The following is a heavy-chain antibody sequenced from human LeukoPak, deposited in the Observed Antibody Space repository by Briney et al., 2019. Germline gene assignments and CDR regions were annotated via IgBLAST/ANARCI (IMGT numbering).Heavy chain of an antibody. CDR3: ASSDSSGYYVDY. J-gene: IGHJ4*02. D-gene: IGHD3-22*01. CDR2: IYYSGST. V-gene: IGHV4-39*07. CDR1: GGPINNGTYY. Sequence: MSSETLSLTCTVSGGPINNGTYYWGWIRQPPGKGLEWIGSIYYSGSTYYNPSLKSRVTISVDMSKNQFSLKLNSVTAADTAVFYCASSDSSGYYVDYWGQGTLLTVSS.